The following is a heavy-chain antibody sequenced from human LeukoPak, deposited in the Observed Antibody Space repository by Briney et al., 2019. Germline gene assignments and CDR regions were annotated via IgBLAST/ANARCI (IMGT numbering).Heavy chain of an antibody. Sequence: PGGSLRLSCAGSGFSFSDSAMHWVRQAPGKGLEWVALISYDGTNKYYADSVKGRFSISRDNSKSTVSLQMNSLRAEDTAVYYCARVKDCSSTSCFYYYYYMDVWGKGTTVTVSS. CDR3: ARVKDCSSTSCFYYYYYMDV. V-gene: IGHV3-30-3*01. CDR2: ISYDGTNK. J-gene: IGHJ6*03. D-gene: IGHD2-2*01. CDR1: GFSFSDSA.